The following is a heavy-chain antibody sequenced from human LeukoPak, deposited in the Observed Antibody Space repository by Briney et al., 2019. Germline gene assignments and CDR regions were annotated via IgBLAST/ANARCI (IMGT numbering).Heavy chain of an antibody. Sequence: WVRQPPGKGLEWIGNIYYSGSTYYNPSLKSRVTISVDTSKNQFSLRLSSVTAADTAVYYCARVKVEMATIGVDYWGQGTLVTVSS. CDR3: ARVKVEMATIGVDY. D-gene: IGHD5-24*01. J-gene: IGHJ4*02. V-gene: IGHV4-39*01. CDR2: IYYSGST.